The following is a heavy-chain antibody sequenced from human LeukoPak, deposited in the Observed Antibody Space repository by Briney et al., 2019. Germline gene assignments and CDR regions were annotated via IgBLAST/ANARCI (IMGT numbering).Heavy chain of an antibody. CDR2: INHSGST. Sequence: PSETLSLTCAVYGGSFSCYYWNWIRQPPGKGLEWIGEINHSGSTNYNPSLKSRVTISVDTSKNQISLKLSSVTAADTAMYYCARLRGSSSWPRGWFDPWGQGTLVTVSS. D-gene: IGHD6-13*01. V-gene: IGHV4-34*01. J-gene: IGHJ5*02. CDR3: ARLRGSSSWPRGWFDP. CDR1: GGSFSCYY.